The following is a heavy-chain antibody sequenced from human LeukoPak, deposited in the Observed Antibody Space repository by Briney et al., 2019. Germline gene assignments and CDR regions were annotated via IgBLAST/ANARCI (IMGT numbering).Heavy chain of an antibody. CDR1: GYTFTSYA. V-gene: IGHV1-3*01. D-gene: IGHD3-16*01. J-gene: IGHJ5*02. Sequence: GASVKVSCRASGYTFTSYAMHWVRQAPGQRLEWMGWINAGNGNTKYSQKFQGRVTITRDTSASTAYMELSSLRSEDTAVYYCARLALRQNWFDPWGQGTLATVSS. CDR3: ARLALRQNWFDP. CDR2: INAGNGNT.